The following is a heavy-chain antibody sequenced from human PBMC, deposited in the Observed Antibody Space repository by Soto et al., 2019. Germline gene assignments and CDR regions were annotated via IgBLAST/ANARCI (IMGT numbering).Heavy chain of an antibody. CDR1: GFTFSDHY. CDR2: TTNKVNSYTT. V-gene: IGHV3-72*01. Sequence: EVQLVESGGGLVQPGGSLRLSCAASGFTFSDHYMDWVRQAPGKGLEWVGRTTNKVNSYTTKYAASVRGRFAISGDESKNSVFLQMDSLKTEDTAVYYCARGAEVVPAGMCWDYYYYMDVWGKGTTVTVSS. CDR3: ARGAEVVPAGMCWDYYYYMDV. D-gene: IGHD2-2*01. J-gene: IGHJ6*03.